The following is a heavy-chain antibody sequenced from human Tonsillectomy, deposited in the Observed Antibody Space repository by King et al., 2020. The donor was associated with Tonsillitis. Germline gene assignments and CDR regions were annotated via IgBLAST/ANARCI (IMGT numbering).Heavy chain of an antibody. J-gene: IGHJ4*02. CDR3: ARDQPVGSTRFDY. Sequence: PLQESGPGLVKPSETLSLTCSVSGASMSSYYWSWIRQPAEKGPEWIGRIHTSGSSNFNPSLESRVTMSVDTSKNQFSLRLTSMTAADTAVYYCARDQPVGSTRFDYWGQGILVTVSS. CDR2: IHTSGSS. V-gene: IGHV4-4*07. CDR1: GASMSSYY. D-gene: IGHD2-2*01.